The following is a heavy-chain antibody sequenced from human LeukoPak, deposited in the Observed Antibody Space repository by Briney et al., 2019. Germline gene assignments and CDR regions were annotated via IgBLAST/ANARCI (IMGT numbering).Heavy chain of an antibody. Sequence: AGGSLRLSCAAAGFTVSSNYMSWVRQAPGKGLEWVANIKQDGSEKYYEDSVKGRFTISRDNAKNSLYLQMNSLRAEDTAVYYCARDVVDYWGQGTLVTVSS. CDR2: IKQDGSEK. V-gene: IGHV3-7*01. J-gene: IGHJ4*02. CDR1: GFTVSSNY. CDR3: ARDVVDY.